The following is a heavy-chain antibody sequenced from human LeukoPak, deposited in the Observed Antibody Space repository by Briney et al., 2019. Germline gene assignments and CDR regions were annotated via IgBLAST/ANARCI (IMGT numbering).Heavy chain of an antibody. J-gene: IGHJ6*03. Sequence: GGSLRLSCAASGFTFSSYSMNWVRQAPGKGLEWVSSISSSSSYIYYADSVKGRFTISRDNAKNSLYPQMNSLRAEDTAVYYCARAVSAARRYMDVWGKGTTVTVSS. CDR1: GFTFSSYS. CDR3: ARAVSAARRYMDV. D-gene: IGHD2-2*01. CDR2: ISSSSSYI. V-gene: IGHV3-21*01.